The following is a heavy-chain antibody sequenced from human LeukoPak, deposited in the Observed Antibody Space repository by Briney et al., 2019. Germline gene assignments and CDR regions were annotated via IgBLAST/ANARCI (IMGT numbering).Heavy chain of an antibody. V-gene: IGHV1-8*01. CDR2: MNPNSGNT. Sequence: ASVKVSCKASGYTFTSYDINWVRQATGQGLEWMGWMNPNSGNTGYAQKFQGRVTMTRNTSISTAYMELNSLRAEDTAVYYCAREMRPRTHYRMIPEWLTSVAFDYWGQGTLVTVSS. D-gene: IGHD3-3*01. CDR1: GYTFTSYD. J-gene: IGHJ4*02. CDR3: AREMRPRTHYRMIPEWLTSVAFDY.